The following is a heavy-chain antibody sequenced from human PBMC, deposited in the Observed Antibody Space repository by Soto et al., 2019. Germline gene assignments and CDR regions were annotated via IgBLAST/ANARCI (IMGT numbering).Heavy chain of an antibody. CDR3: ARHEYYDSSGYYYEGPFDI. J-gene: IGHJ3*02. CDR1: GGSISRGDYY. D-gene: IGHD3-22*01. CDR2: IYYSGST. V-gene: IGHV4-30-4*01. Sequence: ASETLSLTCTVSGGSISRGDYYWSWIRQPPGKGLEWIGYIYYSGSTYCNPSLKSRVTISVDTSKNQFSLKLSSVTAADTAVYYCARHEYYDSSGYYYEGPFDIWGQGTMVTVSS.